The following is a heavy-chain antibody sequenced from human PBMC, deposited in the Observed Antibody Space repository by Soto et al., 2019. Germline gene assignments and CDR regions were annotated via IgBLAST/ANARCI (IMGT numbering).Heavy chain of an antibody. D-gene: IGHD3-22*01. J-gene: IGHJ4*02. Sequence: GGSLRLSCTASGFTFSSYRMSWVRQAPGKGLEWVANIKQDGSEKYYVDSVKGRFTISRDNAKNSLYLQMNSLRAEDTAVYYCARGETYYYDSSGSFDYWGQGTLVTVSS. V-gene: IGHV3-7*03. CDR3: ARGETYYYDSSGSFDY. CDR2: IKQDGSEK. CDR1: GFTFSSYR.